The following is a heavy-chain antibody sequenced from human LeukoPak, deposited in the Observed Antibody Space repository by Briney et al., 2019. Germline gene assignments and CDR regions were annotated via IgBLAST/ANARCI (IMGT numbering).Heavy chain of an antibody. Sequence: PGGPLRLSCVVSGFTFRSNWMSWVRQAPGKGLEWVANINQDGSEKHCLDSGKGRFTISRDNSKNSLFLQMNSLRVEDTALYYCAFGSYFDDWGQGTLVTVSS. CDR2: INQDGSEK. J-gene: IGHJ4*02. CDR1: GFTFRSNW. D-gene: IGHD1-26*01. CDR3: AFGSYFDD. V-gene: IGHV3-7*01.